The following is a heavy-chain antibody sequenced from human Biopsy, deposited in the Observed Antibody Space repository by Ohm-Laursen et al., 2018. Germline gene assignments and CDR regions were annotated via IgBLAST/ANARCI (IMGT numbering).Heavy chain of an antibody. J-gene: IGHJ5*02. D-gene: IGHD1/OR15-1a*01. CDR3: ARGGGYNWNNGWFDP. V-gene: IGHV1-69*01. CDR2: IIGIFRTA. CDR1: GYTFTSYE. Sequence: SSVKVSCKTSGYTFTSYEINWVRQATGQGLEWMGGIIGIFRTAHYAQKFQGRVTITADEFMSTAYMELSSLRSEDTAVYYCARGGGYNWNNGWFDPWGQGTLVTVSS.